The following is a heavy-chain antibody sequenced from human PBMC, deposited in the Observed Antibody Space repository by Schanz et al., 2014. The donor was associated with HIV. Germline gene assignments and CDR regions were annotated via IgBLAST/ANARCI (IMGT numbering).Heavy chain of an antibody. CDR2: MNPRSGNT. V-gene: IGHV1-8*02. D-gene: IGHD3-16*02. CDR1: GYTFSSND. Sequence: QVQLVQSGAGVKKPGASVRVSCKASGYTFSSNDINWVRQASGQGLEWVGWMNPRSGNTGYAQKFQGRVTLTRNTSINTAYMELTSLRSEDTAVFYCARRRGWGSYRYFPYGLDVWGQGTTVTVSS. J-gene: IGHJ6*02. CDR3: ARRRGWGSYRYFPYGLDV.